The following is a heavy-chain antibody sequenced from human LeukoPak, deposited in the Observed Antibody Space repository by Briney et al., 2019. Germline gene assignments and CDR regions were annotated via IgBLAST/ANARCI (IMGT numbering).Heavy chain of an antibody. CDR3: ARRYCTNTGCYWFGY. CDR1: GFTYSTYA. CDR2: ISSTTIYT. V-gene: IGHV3-21*01. D-gene: IGHD2-2*01. Sequence: KSGGSLRLSCAASGFTYSTYAMSWVRQAPGKGLEWVSSISSTTIYTYYADSVKGRFTISRDNAKNSLYLQMNSLRAEDTAVYYCARRYCTNTGCYWFGYWGQGILVTVSP. J-gene: IGHJ4*02.